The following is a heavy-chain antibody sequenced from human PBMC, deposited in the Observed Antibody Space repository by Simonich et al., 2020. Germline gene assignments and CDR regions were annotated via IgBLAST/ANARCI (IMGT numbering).Heavy chain of an antibody. CDR2: IYYSGNP. V-gene: IGHV4-39*01. D-gene: IGHD6-13*01. CDR3: ARHAGFAFDI. J-gene: IGHJ3*02. CDR1: GGSISRSSYY. Sequence: QLQLQESGPGLVKPSETLSLTCTVSGGSISRSSYYWGWIRQPPGTWLEWLWSIYYSGNPDDNPSLKSQVTISVDTSKNQFSLKLSSVTAADTAVYYCARHAGFAFDIWGQGTMVTVSS.